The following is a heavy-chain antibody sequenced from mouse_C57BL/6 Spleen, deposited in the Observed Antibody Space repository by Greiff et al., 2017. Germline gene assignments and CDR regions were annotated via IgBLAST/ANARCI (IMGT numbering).Heavy chain of an antibody. D-gene: IGHD1-1*01. V-gene: IGHV1-76*01. CDR3: ARSATYYGSSDLDY. Sequence: VQLQQSGAELVRPGASVKLSCKASGYTFTDYYINWVKQRPGQGLEWIARIYPGSGNTYYNEKFKGKATLTAEKSSSTAYMQLSSLTSEDSAVXFCARSATYYGSSDLDYWGQGTTLTVSS. J-gene: IGHJ2*01. CDR2: IYPGSGNT. CDR1: GYTFTDYY.